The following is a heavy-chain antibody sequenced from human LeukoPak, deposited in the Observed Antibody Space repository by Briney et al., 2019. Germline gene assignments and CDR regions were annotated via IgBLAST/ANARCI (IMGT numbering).Heavy chain of an antibody. V-gene: IGHV3-23*01. D-gene: IGHD3-10*01. Sequence: GGSLRLSCAASGFSFGNHAMIWVRQAAGKGLEWVSSISSSSSYIYYADSVKGRFTISRDNSKNTLYLQMNSLRAEDTAVYYCAKGKWFGELLYPSNFDYWGQGTLVTVSS. CDR1: GFSFGNHA. CDR2: ISSSSSYI. CDR3: AKGKWFGELLYPSNFDY. J-gene: IGHJ4*02.